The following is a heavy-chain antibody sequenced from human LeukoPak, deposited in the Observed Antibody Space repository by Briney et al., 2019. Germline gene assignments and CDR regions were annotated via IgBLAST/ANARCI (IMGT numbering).Heavy chain of an antibody. Sequence: PGGSLRLSCAVSGFTFSSYAMNWVRQAPGKGLEWVSAISGSGVNTDHADSVKGRFTISRDNSKDTLYLRMNSLRVEDTAVYYCAKSFGPVIAAAGTGADWGQGTLVTVSS. CDR2: ISGSGVNT. V-gene: IGHV3-23*01. D-gene: IGHD6-13*01. CDR1: GFTFSSYA. CDR3: AKSFGPVIAAAGTGAD. J-gene: IGHJ4*02.